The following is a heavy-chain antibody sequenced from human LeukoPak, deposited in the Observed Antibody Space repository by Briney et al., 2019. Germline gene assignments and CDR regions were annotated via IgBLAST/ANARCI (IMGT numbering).Heavy chain of an antibody. Sequence: ASVKVSCKASGYTFTSYDINWVRQATGQGLEWMGWMNPNSGNTGYAQKFQGRVTMTRNTSISTAYMELSSLRSEDTAVYYCARGRGYYYDSSGYDNWFDPWGQGTLVTVSS. CDR3: ARGRGYYYDSSGYDNWFDP. CDR1: GYTFTSYD. D-gene: IGHD3-22*01. CDR2: MNPNSGNT. V-gene: IGHV1-8*01. J-gene: IGHJ5*02.